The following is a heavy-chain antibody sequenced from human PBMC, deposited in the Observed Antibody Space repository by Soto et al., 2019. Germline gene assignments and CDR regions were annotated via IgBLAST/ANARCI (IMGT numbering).Heavy chain of an antibody. D-gene: IGHD6-13*01. Sequence: PGGSLRLSCAASGFTFSSYAMSWVRQAPGKGLEWVSAISGSGGSTYYADSVKGRFTISRDNSKNTLYLQMNSLRAEDTAVYYCAKNGSGAAGLRGRFDYWGQGTLVTVSS. CDR2: ISGSGGST. CDR1: GFTFSSYA. CDR3: AKNGSGAAGLRGRFDY. J-gene: IGHJ4*02. V-gene: IGHV3-23*01.